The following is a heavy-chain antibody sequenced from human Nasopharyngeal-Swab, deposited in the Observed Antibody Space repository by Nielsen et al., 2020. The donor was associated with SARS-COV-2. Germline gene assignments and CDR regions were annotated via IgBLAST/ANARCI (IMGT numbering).Heavy chain of an antibody. D-gene: IGHD2-15*01. V-gene: IGHV7-4-1*02. CDR2: INTNTGNP. Sequence: ASVTVSCKASGYTFTSYAMNWVRQAPGQGLEWMGWINTNTGNPTYAQGFTGRFVFSLDTSVSTAYLQISSLKAEDTAVYYCARESVVVAATILDYWGQGTLVTVSS. J-gene: IGHJ4*02. CDR3: ARESVVVAATILDY. CDR1: GYTFTSYA.